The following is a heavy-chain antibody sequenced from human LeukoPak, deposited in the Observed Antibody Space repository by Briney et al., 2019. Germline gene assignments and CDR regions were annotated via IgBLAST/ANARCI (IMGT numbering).Heavy chain of an antibody. V-gene: IGHV3-23*01. J-gene: IGHJ4*02. Sequence: GGSLRLSCAASGSIPFNSYSMSWVRQAPGKGLEWVSAITSSGETTYYADSVKGRFTISRDNSKNMVYLQMNSLRAEDAATYYCAKMQGYFDYWGQGSLLTVSS. CDR1: GSIPFNSYS. CDR2: ITSSGETT. CDR3: AKMQGYFDY.